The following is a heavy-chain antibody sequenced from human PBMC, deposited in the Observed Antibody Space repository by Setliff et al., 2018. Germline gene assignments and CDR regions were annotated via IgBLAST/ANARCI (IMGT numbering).Heavy chain of an antibody. D-gene: IGHD3-22*01. V-gene: IGHV3-23*01. J-gene: IGHJ4*02. CDR3: ARADSDSYYPYYFDF. CDR1: GFTFRKHA. Sequence: GGSLRLSCTASGFTFRKHALAWVRQAPGKGLQWVSSVSGSGMTRDNTDSVKGRVTVSRDSSQNKIHLQMDSLRAEDTGKYFCARADSDSYYPYYFDFWGQGVLVTVSS. CDR2: VSGSGMTR.